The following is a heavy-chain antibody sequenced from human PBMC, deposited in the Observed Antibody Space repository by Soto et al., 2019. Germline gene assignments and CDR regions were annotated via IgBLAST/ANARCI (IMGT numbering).Heavy chain of an antibody. Sequence: EVQLVESGGGLVQPGGSLRLSCAASGFTFSDHYMDWVRQAPGKGVEWVGRTRNKANSYTTEYAASVKGRFTISRDDSKNSLYQQMNSLKTEDTAVYYCARVRRYYDSSGYYYIDYWGQGTLVTVSS. CDR2: TRNKANSYTT. D-gene: IGHD3-22*01. CDR1: GFTFSDHY. V-gene: IGHV3-72*01. CDR3: ARVRRYYDSSGYYYIDY. J-gene: IGHJ4*02.